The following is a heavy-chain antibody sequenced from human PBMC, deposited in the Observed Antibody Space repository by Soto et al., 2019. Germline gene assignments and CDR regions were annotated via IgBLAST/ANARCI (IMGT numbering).Heavy chain of an antibody. CDR3: ARSYYYDSRKTMYYFDY. J-gene: IGHJ4*02. Sequence: SETLSLTCTVSGGSISSGGYYWSWIRQHPGKGLEWIGYIYYSWSTYYNPSLKSRVTISVDTSKNQFSLKLSSVTAADTAVYYCARSYYYDSRKTMYYFDYWGQGTLVTVSS. CDR1: GGSISSGGYY. CDR2: IYYSWST. V-gene: IGHV4-31*03. D-gene: IGHD3-22*01.